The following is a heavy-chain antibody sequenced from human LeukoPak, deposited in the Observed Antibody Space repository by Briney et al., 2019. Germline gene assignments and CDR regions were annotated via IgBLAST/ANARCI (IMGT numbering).Heavy chain of an antibody. CDR2: INTNTGNP. V-gene: IGHV7-4-1*02. CDR3: AGGRSYSSSPRHYYYGMDV. D-gene: IGHD6-13*01. CDR1: GYTFTSYA. Sequence: ASVKVSCKASGYTFTSYAMNWVRQAPGQGLEWMGWINTNTGNPTYAQGFTGRFVFSLDTSVSTAYLQISSLKAEDTAVYYCAGGRSYSSSPRHYYYGMDVWGQGTTVTVSS. J-gene: IGHJ6*02.